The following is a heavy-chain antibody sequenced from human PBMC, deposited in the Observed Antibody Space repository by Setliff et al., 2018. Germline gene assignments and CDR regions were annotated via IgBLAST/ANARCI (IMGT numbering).Heavy chain of an antibody. J-gene: IGHJ2*01. D-gene: IGHD2-21*01. CDR1: NHSLSSDYY. V-gene: IGHV4-38-2*01. Sequence: SETLSLTCAVSNHSLSSDYYWGWIRQSPVKGLEWIGNVYHSGTSYYNPSLKSRVSISVEKSKNQFSLKLTSVTAADTAVYYCARAQVVFAISAPVWYFEVWGRGTQVTVSS. CDR3: ARAQVVFAISAPVWYFEV. CDR2: VYHSGTS.